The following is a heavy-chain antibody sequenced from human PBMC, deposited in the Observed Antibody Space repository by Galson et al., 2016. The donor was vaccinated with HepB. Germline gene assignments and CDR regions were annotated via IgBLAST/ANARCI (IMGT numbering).Heavy chain of an antibody. Sequence: SLRLSCAASGFTFSRNAFHWVRQAPGKGLEWVAVISYDGNNKKYLDSVKGRFTNSRDNSYNTVYLQMNSLRADDTAVYYCASRQGYGDYGAYRYYSKDVWGQGTTVTVSS. CDR1: GFTFSRNA. V-gene: IGHV3-30-3*01. CDR3: ASRQGYGDYGAYRYYSKDV. J-gene: IGHJ6*02. D-gene: IGHD4-17*01. CDR2: ISYDGNNK.